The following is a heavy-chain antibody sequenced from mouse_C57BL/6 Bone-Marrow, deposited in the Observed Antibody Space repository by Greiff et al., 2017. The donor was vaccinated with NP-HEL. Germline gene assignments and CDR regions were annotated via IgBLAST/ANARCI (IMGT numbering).Heavy chain of an antibody. Sequence: QVQLQQSGAELVKPGASVKLSCKASGYTFTSYWMQWVKQRPGQGLEWIGEIDPSDSYTNYNQKFKGKATLTVDTSSSTAYMQLSSLTSEDSAVYYCANYYGGFAYWGQGTLVTVSA. D-gene: IGHD1-1*01. CDR1: GYTFTSYW. V-gene: IGHV1-50*01. CDR2: IDPSDSYT. CDR3: ANYYGGFAY. J-gene: IGHJ3*01.